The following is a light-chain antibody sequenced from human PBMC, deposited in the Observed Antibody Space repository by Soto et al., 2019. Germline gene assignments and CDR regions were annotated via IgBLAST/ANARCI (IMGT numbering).Light chain of an antibody. CDR2: GAS. J-gene: IGKJ2*01. CDR1: QSVSTN. V-gene: IGKV3-15*01. Sequence: EIVMTQSPATLSVSPGERATLSCRASQSVSTNLAWYQQKPGQAPRLLMYGASTRATGIPARFSGSGSGTEFTLTISSLQSEDFAVSYCQQYHNWPPYTFGQGPKLEIK. CDR3: QQYHNWPPYT.